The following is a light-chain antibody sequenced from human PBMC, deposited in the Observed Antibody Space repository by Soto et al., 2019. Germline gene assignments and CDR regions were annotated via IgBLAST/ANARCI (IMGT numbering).Light chain of an antibody. J-gene: IGLJ2*01. CDR2: EVS. CDR3: SSYAGSNIVV. CDR1: SSDVGGYNF. Sequence: QSALTQPPSASGSPGQSVTISCTGNSSDVGGYNFVSWYQQHPGKAPKLMIYEVSERPSGVPDRISGSKSVNTASLTVSGLQAEDEADYYCSSYAGSNIVVFGGGTKLTVL. V-gene: IGLV2-8*01.